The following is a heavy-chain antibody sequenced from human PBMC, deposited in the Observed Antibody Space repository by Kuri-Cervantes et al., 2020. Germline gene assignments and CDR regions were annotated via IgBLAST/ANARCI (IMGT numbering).Heavy chain of an antibody. J-gene: IGHJ5*02. D-gene: IGHD2-2*01. V-gene: IGHV4-34*01. CDR1: GGSFSDYY. CDR2: INHSGST. CDR3: ARALGNHHLLFYEDFDP. Sequence: SQTLSLTCAVYGGSFSDYYWSWIRQTPGKGLEWIGEINHSGSTNYNPSLKSRVTISVDKSKNQFSLKLSSVTAADTAVYYCARALGNHHLLFYEDFDPWGQGTLVTVSS.